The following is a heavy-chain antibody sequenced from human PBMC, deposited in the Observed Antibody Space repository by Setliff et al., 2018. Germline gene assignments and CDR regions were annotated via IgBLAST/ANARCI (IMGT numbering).Heavy chain of an antibody. Sequence: SETLSLTCAVYGDSFSDYYWSWIRQPPGQGLEWIEEINHSGHTNYSPSLRSRVTMSVDTSKKQLSLILRSVTAADTAVYYCARGRMRGSCSGPSCTYDPFDIWGQGTPVTVSS. J-gene: IGHJ3*02. CDR3: ARGRMRGSCSGPSCTYDPFDI. D-gene: IGHD2-2*01. CDR1: GDSFSDYY. CDR2: INHSGHT. V-gene: IGHV4-34*01.